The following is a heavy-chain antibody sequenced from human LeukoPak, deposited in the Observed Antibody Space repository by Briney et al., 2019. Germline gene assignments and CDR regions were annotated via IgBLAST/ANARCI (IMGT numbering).Heavy chain of an antibody. CDR1: GYTFTTFA. D-gene: IGHD3-16*01. V-gene: IGHV7-4-1*02. CDR2: INTNTGNP. CDR3: ARVRRSLNGGVAGIDY. J-gene: IGHJ4*02. Sequence: GASVKVSCKASGYTFTTFALIWVRQAAGQGLEWMGWINTNTGNPAYAQAFTGRFVLSLDTSVSTSYLQISSLKTEDTAVYYCARVRRSLNGGVAGIDYWGQGSLVTVSS.